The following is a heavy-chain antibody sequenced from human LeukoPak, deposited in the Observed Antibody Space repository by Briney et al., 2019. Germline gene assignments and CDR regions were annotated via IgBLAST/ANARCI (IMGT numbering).Heavy chain of an antibody. CDR2: ISSNGGST. V-gene: IGHV3-64*01. CDR1: GFTFSTYA. CDR3: ARDRIAGAALWFAELFT. D-gene: IGHD3-10*01. J-gene: IGHJ4*02. Sequence: GGSLRLSCAASGFTFSTYAMHWVRQAPGKGLECVSVISSNGGSTYYANSVKGRFTISRDNSRNTLYLQMGSLRTEDMAVYYCARDRIAGAALWFAELFTWGQGTLVTVSS.